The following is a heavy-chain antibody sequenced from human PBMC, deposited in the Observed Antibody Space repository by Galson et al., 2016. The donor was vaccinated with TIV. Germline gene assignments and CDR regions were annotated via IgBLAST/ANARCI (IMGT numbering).Heavy chain of an antibody. Sequence: LRLSCAVSGFTFSNAWMNWVRQSPGKGLEWIGEISPSGSPNYNPSLKSRITISVDMSKNQFSLKLSSVTAADTAVYYCARSDYGDSLDYWGQGTLVTVSS. CDR2: ISPSGSP. CDR1: GFTFSNAW. CDR3: ARSDYGDSLDY. J-gene: IGHJ4*02. D-gene: IGHD4-17*01. V-gene: IGHV4-34*01.